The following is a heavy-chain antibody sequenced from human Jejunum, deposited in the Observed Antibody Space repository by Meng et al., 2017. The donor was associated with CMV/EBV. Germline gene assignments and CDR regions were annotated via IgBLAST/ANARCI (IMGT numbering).Heavy chain of an antibody. V-gene: IGHV3-74*01. CDR3: VRVEEQLS. CDR2: INSDGTST. CDR1: GFTFSSNW. J-gene: IGHJ5*02. D-gene: IGHD6-13*01. Sequence: EVQRVESGGGLVQPGGSLGLSCAASGFTFSSNWMHWVRQAPGKGLVWVSHINSDGTSTNYADSVKGRFTISRDNAKNTLYLQMSSLTADDTAVYYCVRVEEQLSWGQGSLVTVSS.